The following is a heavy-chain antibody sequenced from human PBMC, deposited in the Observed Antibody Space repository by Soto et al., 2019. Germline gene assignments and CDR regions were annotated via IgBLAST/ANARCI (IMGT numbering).Heavy chain of an antibody. J-gene: IGHJ6*03. CDR1: GFTFRSYG. Sequence: GGSLRRSCAGSGFTFRSYGMHWFRQAPGEGLEWVALIWYDGSNKYYADSVRGRFTISRDNSRNTLYLQMNSLRAEDTAVYYGARDLSWGSNWYYYMDVWGKGTTVTVSS. CDR3: ARDLSWGSNWYYYMDV. D-gene: IGHD1-1*01. V-gene: IGHV3-33*01. CDR2: IWYDGSNK.